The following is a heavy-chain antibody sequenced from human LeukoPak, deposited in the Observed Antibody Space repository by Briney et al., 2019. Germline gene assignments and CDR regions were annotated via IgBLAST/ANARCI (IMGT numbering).Heavy chain of an antibody. V-gene: IGHV4-59*12. J-gene: IGHJ4*02. CDR2: IYHNGRT. CDR1: GGSISSYY. CDR3: ARGDDGIDY. Sequence: PSETLSLTCTVSGGSISSYYWSWIRQPPGKGLEWIGYIYHNGRTYYNPSLESRVTISVDRSKNHFSLNLTSVTAADTAVYYCARGDDGIDYWGQGALVTVSS. D-gene: IGHD1-1*01.